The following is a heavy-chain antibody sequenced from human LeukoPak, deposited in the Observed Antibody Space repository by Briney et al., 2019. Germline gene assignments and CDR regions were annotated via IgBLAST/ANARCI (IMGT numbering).Heavy chain of an antibody. CDR1: GGSFSSGSYY. V-gene: IGHV4-61*01. Sequence: SDTLSLTCAVSGGSFSSGSYYWSWIRQPPGKELGWVGYIYYSGSANYNPSLKSRVSLSVDTSKRQIFLRLPSVSAADTAGYYWARHQTAGYSSSCNDHWGQGILVTVSS. J-gene: IGHJ5*02. D-gene: IGHD6-13*01. CDR3: ARHQTAGYSSSCNDH. CDR2: IYYSGSA.